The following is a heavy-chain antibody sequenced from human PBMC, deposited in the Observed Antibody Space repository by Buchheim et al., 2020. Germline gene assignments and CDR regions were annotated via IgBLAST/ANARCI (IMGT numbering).Heavy chain of an antibody. D-gene: IGHD3-3*01. Sequence: EVQLVESGGGLVQPGGSLRLSCAASGFTVSSSYMTWVRQAPGKGLEWVSVIYSGGRTYYADPVKGRFTISRDSSKNTLYLEMNSLKTEDTAVYYCARDFDYYYGMGVWGQGTT. CDR2: IYSGGRT. J-gene: IGHJ6*02. CDR1: GFTVSSSY. CDR3: ARDFDYYYGMGV. V-gene: IGHV3-66*02.